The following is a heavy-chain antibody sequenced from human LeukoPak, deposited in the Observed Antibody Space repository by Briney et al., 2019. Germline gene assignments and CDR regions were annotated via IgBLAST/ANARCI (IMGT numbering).Heavy chain of an antibody. Sequence: PSETLSLTCTVSGGSISSSSYYWSWIRQPAGKGLEWIGRIYTSGSTNYNPSLKSRVTMSVDTSKNQFSLKLSSVTAADTAVYYCARDGRPVRGMDVWGQGTTVTVSS. D-gene: IGHD2-15*01. J-gene: IGHJ6*02. CDR3: ARDGRPVRGMDV. CDR2: IYTSGST. CDR1: GGSISSSSYY. V-gene: IGHV4-61*02.